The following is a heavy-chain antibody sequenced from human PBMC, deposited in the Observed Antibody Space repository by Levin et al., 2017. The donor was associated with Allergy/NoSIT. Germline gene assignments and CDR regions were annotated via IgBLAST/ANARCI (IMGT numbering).Heavy chain of an antibody. V-gene: IGHV3-20*04. D-gene: IGHD3-10*01. CDR2: LNWNGGNT. J-gene: IGHJ4*02. Sequence: TGGSLRLSCAASGFTFDDYGMSWVRQAPAKGLEWVSGLNWNGGNTGYADSVKGRFTVSRDNAKNSLYLQMNSLRAEDTALYFCARGYKYGSGRYSNLDYWGQGTLVTVSS. CDR1: GFTFDDYG. CDR3: ARGYKYGSGRYSNLDY.